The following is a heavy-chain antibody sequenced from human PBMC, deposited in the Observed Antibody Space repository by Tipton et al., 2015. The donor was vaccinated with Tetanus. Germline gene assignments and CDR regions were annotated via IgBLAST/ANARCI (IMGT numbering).Heavy chain of an antibody. D-gene: IGHD3-16*01. J-gene: IGHJ5*02. V-gene: IGHV4-31*03. CDR2: IYYTGST. Sequence: LRLSCNVSGGSANSGGYSWSWIRQHPGKGLEWIGYIYYTGSTYYNPSLKSRLTISVDTSKNLVSLKLTSVTAADTAVYYCARDQGGGRVARLNWFDPWGQGTLVTVSS. CDR3: ARDQGGGRVARLNWFDP. CDR1: GGSANSGGYS.